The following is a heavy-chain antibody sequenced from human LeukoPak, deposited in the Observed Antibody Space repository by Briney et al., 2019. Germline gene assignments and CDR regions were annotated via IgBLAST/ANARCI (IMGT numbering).Heavy chain of an antibody. CDR2: INPSGGST. D-gene: IGHD1-26*01. V-gene: IGHV1-46*01. CDR1: GYTFTSYY. Sequence: ASVKVSCTASGYTFTSYYMHWVRQAPGQGLEWVGIINPSGGSTRYAQKFQSRVTMTRDTSTSTVYMELSSLRSEDTAVYYCSRDTGELLPFDYWGQGTLVTVSS. CDR3: SRDTGELLPFDY. J-gene: IGHJ4*02.